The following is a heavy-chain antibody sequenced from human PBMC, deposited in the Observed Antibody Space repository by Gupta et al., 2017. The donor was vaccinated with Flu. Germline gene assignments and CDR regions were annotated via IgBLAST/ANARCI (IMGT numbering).Heavy chain of an antibody. CDR3: ARKGGGHCSGGTCYSFDY. D-gene: IGHD2-15*01. CDR1: GVTFSSYA. V-gene: IGHV1-69*01. Sequence: QVQLVQSGAEVKKPGSSVKVSCKAPGVTFSSYAINWVRQAPGQGLEWMGGIIPVFGPTNYAQKFQGRVTITADESTGTAYMELSSLRSEDTAVYYCARKGGGHCSGGTCYSFDYWGQGTLVTVSS. CDR2: IIPVFGPT. J-gene: IGHJ4*02.